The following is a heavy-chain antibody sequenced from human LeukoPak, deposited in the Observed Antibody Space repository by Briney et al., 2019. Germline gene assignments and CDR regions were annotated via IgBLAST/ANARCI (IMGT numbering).Heavy chain of an antibody. D-gene: IGHD4-17*01. CDR2: ISYDGSNK. CDR1: GFTFSSYA. V-gene: IGHV3-30-3*01. Sequence: PGGSLRLSCAASGFTFSSYAMRWVRQAPGKGLEWVAVISYDGSNKYYADSVKGRFTISRDNSKNTLYLQMNSLRAEDTAVYYCARSQIVRPSYGDYLTDAFDIWGQGTMVTVSS. CDR3: ARSQIVRPSYGDYLTDAFDI. J-gene: IGHJ3*02.